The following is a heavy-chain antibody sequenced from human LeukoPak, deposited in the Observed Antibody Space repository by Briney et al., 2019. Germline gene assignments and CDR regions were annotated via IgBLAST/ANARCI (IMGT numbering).Heavy chain of an antibody. D-gene: IGHD3-9*01. CDR3: ARDVPVLAGYHILFDY. CDR2: IIPIFGTA. CDR1: GGTFSSYA. V-gene: IGHV1-69*13. Sequence: SVTVSFKASGGTFSSYAISWVRQAPGQGLEWMGGIIPIFGTANYAQKFQGRVTITADESTSTAYMELSSLRSEDTAVYYCARDVPVLAGYHILFDYWGQGTLVTVSS. J-gene: IGHJ4*02.